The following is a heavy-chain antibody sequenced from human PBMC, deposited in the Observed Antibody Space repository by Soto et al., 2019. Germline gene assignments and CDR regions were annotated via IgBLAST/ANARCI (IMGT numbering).Heavy chain of an antibody. V-gene: IGHV4-31*03. CDR1: GVSISSGGYY. CDR2: IYYSGST. J-gene: IGHJ5*02. CDR3: ARGVFP. Sequence: QVQLQESGPGLVKPSQTLSLPCTVSGVSISSGGYYWSWIRQHQGKGLEWIGYIYYSGSTYYNPSLKSRLTISVDTSKYHSSLKLSSVTAADTAVYYCARGVFPWCQGTLVTVSS.